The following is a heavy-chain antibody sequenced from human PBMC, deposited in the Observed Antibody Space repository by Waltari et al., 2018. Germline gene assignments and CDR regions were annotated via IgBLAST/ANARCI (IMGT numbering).Heavy chain of an antibody. J-gene: IGHJ3*02. D-gene: IGHD2-15*01. CDR2: IYTSGST. CDR1: GGSISSGSYY. CDR3: ASRDCSGGSCYSSAFDI. Sequence: QVQLQESGPGLVKPSQTLSLTCTVSGGSISSGSYYWSWIRQPARKGLEWIGYIYTSGSTNYNPSLKSRVTISVDTSKNQFSLKLSSVTAADTAVYYCASRDCSGGSCYSSAFDIWGQGTMVTVSS. V-gene: IGHV4-61*09.